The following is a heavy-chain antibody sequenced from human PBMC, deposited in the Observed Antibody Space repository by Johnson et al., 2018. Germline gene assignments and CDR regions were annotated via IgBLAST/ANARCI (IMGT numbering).Heavy chain of an antibody. CDR3: ARDRVEQWLVKNGMDV. CDR1: GFTFSSYG. Sequence: QVQLVESGGGVVQPGRSLRLSCVTSGFTFSSYGMHWVRQAPGKGLEWVAHIWHEGTEKDYADSVKGRFTISRDNSKNTLYLKMNSLRAEATAVYFCARDRVEQWLVKNGMDVWGQGTTFIVSS. V-gene: IGHV3-33*01. D-gene: IGHD6-19*01. J-gene: IGHJ6*02. CDR2: IWHEGTEK.